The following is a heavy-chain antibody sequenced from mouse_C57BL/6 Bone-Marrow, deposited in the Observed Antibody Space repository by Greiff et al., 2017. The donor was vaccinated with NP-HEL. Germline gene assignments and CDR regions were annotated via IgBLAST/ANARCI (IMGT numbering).Heavy chain of an antibody. CDR1: GYTFTSYW. CDR2: IDPSDSET. D-gene: IGHD1-1*01. J-gene: IGHJ4*01. CDR3: AREDSGSSPCYAMDY. Sequence: QVQLQQPGAELVRPGSSVKLSCKASGYTFTSYWMHWVKQRPIQGLEWIGNIDPSDSETHYTQKFKDKATLTVDKSSSTAYMQLSSLTSEDSAVYYCAREDSGSSPCYAMDYWGQGTSVTVSS. V-gene: IGHV1-52*01.